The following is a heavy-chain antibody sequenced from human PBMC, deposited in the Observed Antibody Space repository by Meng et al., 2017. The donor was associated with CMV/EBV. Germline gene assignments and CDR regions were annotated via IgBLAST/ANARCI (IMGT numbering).Heavy chain of an antibody. CDR3: ARDFVLGQWLAPLDR. CDR2: ISSSSSTI. Sequence: LSLTCTVSGYSISSGYYWGWIRQPPGKGLEGISYISSSSSTIYYADSVKGRFTISRDNARNSLYLQMDSLTAEDTAVYYCARDFVLGQWLAPLDRWGQGTLVTVSS. V-gene: IGHV3-11*04. D-gene: IGHD6-19*01. CDR1: GYSISSGYY. J-gene: IGHJ4*02.